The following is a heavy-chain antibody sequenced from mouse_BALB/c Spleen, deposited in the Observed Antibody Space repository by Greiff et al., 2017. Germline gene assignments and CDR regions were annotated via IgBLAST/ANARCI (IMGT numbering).Heavy chain of an antibody. CDR1: GFTIKDTY. D-gene: IGHD1-1*01. J-gene: IGHJ1*01. V-gene: IGHV14-3*02. CDR2: IDPANGNT. Sequence: EVHLVESGAELVKPGASVKLSCTASGFTIKDTYMHWVKQRPEQGLEWIGRIDPANGNTNYDPKFQGKATITADTSSNTAYLQLSSLTSEDTAVYYCARYPNYYGSSYDWYFDVWGEGTAVTVSS. CDR3: ARYPNYYGSSYDWYFDV.